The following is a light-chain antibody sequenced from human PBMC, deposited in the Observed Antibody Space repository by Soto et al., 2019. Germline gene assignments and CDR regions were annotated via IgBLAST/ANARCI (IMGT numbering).Light chain of an antibody. CDR2: GAS. CDR1: QSISTW. J-gene: IGKJ1*01. V-gene: IGKV1-5*01. Sequence: DIRLTQSLSSLCASVGERVTLTRRASQSISTWLAWYQQEPGTAPNLLIYGASSLESGVPSRFGGSGSGTEFTLTINSLQSDDFASYYCHQYNSFPWTFGQGTKVDIK. CDR3: HQYNSFPWT.